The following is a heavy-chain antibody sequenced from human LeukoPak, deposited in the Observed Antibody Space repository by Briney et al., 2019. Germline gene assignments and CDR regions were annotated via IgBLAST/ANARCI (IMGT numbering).Heavy chain of an antibody. CDR1: GGSFSGYY. J-gene: IGHJ6*02. V-gene: IGHV4-34*01. CDR3: ARGGLGYCSGGSCKRYYYGVDV. CDR2: INHSGST. D-gene: IGHD2-15*01. Sequence: SETLSLTCAVYGGSFSGYYWSWIRQPPGKGLEWIGEINHSGSTNYNPSLKSRVTISVDTSKNQFSLKLSSVTAADTAVYYCARGGLGYCSGGSCKRYYYGVDVWGQGTTVTVSS.